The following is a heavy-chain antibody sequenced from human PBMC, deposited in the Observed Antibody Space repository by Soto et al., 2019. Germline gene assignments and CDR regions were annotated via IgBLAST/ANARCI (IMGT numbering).Heavy chain of an antibody. V-gene: IGHV3-33*01. CDR1: GFTFNNYG. CDR2: IWSDGTNK. D-gene: IGHD3-16*02. J-gene: IGHJ6*02. Sequence: ESGGGVVQPGRSLRLSCVASGFTFNNYGMHWVRQAPRKGLEWVAVIWSDGTNKYYADSVKGRFTISRDNSKNTLYLQMNSLRADDTAVYYCERGDYVWGSYRPYGMDVWGQGTTVTVSS. CDR3: ERGDYVWGSYRPYGMDV.